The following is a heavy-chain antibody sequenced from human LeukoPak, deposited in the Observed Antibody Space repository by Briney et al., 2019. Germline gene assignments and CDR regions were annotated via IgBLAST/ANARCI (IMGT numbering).Heavy chain of an antibody. CDR2: ISSSSSYI. J-gene: IGHJ4*02. CDR3: ARDRSTIAAAGTFVPICYY. Sequence: GGSLRLSCAASGFTFSSYSMNWVRQAPGKGLGWVSSISSSSSYIYYADSVKGRFTISRDNAKNSLYLQMNSLRAEDTAVYYCARDRSTIAAAGTFVPICYYWGQGTLVTVSS. V-gene: IGHV3-21*01. D-gene: IGHD6-13*01. CDR1: GFTFSSYS.